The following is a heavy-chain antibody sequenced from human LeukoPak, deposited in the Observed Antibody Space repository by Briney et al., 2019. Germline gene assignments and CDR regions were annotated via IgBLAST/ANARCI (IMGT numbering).Heavy chain of an antibody. CDR3: ARDRRKNYYDSSGYYSPRDWYFDL. CDR1: GFTFSSYS. Sequence: GGSLRLSCAASGFTFSSYSMNWVRQAPGKGLEWVSSISGSSSYIYYADSVKGRFTISRDNAKNSLYLQMNSLRAEDTAVYYCARDRRKNYYDSSGYYSPRDWYFDLWGRGTLVTVSS. CDR2: ISGSSSYI. D-gene: IGHD3-22*01. V-gene: IGHV3-21*01. J-gene: IGHJ2*01.